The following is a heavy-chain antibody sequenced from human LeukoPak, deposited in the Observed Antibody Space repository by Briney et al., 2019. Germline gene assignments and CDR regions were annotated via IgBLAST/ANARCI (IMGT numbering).Heavy chain of an antibody. CDR3: ARGVVVTATPPPYDY. Sequence: ASVKVSCKASGYTFTSYYMHWVRQARGQGLEWMGIINPSGGSTSYAQKFQGRVTMTRDMSTSTVYMELSSLRSEDTAVYYCARGVVVTATPPPYDYWGQGTLVTVSS. CDR2: INPSGGST. CDR1: GYTFTSYY. V-gene: IGHV1-46*01. D-gene: IGHD2-21*02. J-gene: IGHJ4*02.